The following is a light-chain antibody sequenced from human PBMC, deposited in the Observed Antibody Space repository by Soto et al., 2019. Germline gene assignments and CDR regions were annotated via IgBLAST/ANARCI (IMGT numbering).Light chain of an antibody. V-gene: IGKV1-8*01. CDR3: QQYYSYPIT. CDR1: QGISSY. J-gene: IGKJ5*01. Sequence: IRMTQTQSSLSASTGDRVTITCRASQGISSYLAWYQQKPGKAPKLLIYAASTLQSGVPSRFSGSGSGTDFTLTISCLQSEDFAPYYCQQYYSYPITFGQGSRLEIK. CDR2: AAS.